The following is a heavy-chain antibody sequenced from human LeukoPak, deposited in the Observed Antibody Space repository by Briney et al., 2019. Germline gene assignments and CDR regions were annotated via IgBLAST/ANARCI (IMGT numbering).Heavy chain of an antibody. V-gene: IGHV4-4*07. Sequence: SETLSLTCTVSGGSINSYWSWIRQPAGKGLEWIGRISGSGTITYNPALQSRLSISIDTSKNQFSLKLMSVTAADTAVYYCARDSGTTGEVKSDPWGKGTLVTVS. J-gene: IGHJ5*02. CDR1: GGSINSY. D-gene: IGHD3-10*01. CDR2: ISGSGTI. CDR3: ARDSGTTGEVKSDP.